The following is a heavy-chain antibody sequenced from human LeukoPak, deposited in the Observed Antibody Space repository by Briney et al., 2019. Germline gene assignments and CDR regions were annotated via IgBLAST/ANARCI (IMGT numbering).Heavy chain of an antibody. CDR2: IYYSGGT. Sequence: SETLSLTCTVSGGSISSSSYYWGWIRQPPGKGLEWIGSIYYSGGTYYNPSLKSRVTISVDTSKNQFSLKLSSVTAADTAVYYCARWESFERAMIVVVTPTNAFDIWGQGTMVTVSS. J-gene: IGHJ3*02. CDR3: ARWESFERAMIVVVTPTNAFDI. CDR1: GGSISSSSYY. D-gene: IGHD3-22*01. V-gene: IGHV4-39*07.